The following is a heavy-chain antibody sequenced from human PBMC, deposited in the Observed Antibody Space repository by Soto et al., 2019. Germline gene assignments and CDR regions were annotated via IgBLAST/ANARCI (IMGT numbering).Heavy chain of an antibody. Sequence: EVQLLESGGGSVQPGGSLRLSCAASGFTFSSFAMSWVRQAPGKGLEWVSGILGRGDTYYEESVKGRFTISRDNSKNTLFLQLNSLRVEDAAIDYCVKDVCTDGYSHFDYWGQGTLVTVSS. CDR2: ILGRGDT. D-gene: IGHD2-15*01. J-gene: IGHJ4*02. V-gene: IGHV3-23*01. CDR3: VKDVCTDGYSHFDY. CDR1: GFTFSSFA.